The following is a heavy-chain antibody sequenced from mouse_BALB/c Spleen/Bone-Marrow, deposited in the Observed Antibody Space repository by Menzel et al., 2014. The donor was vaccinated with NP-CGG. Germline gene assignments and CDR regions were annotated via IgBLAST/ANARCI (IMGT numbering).Heavy chain of an antibody. V-gene: IGHV1-82*01. CDR1: GYAFSTSW. D-gene: IGHD2-3*01. J-gene: IGHJ4*01. CDR2: SYPGDGDT. CDR3: ARSDGYRAMDY. Sequence: VHLVESGPELVKPGASVKISCKASGYAFSTSWMNWVKQRPGQGLEWIGRSYPGDGDTNYNGKFKGKATLTADKSSSTAYMQLSSLTSVDSAVYFCARSDGYRAMDYWGQGTSVTVSS.